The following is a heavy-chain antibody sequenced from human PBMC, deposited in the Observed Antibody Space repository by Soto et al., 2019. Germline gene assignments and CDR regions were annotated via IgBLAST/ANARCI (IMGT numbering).Heavy chain of an antibody. CDR3: ARGLRDVPSYLDY. V-gene: IGHV3-9*01. J-gene: IGHJ4*02. Sequence: EVQLVESGGGLVQPGRSLRLSCVASGFTFDDYVMHWVRQVPGKGLEWVSGISWNSGNIDYADSVKGRFTISRDNAMNSLYLQMNILRPEDTALYYCARGLRDVPSYLDYWGQGTLVTVSS. CDR1: GFTFDDYV. CDR2: ISWNSGNI. D-gene: IGHD3-16*01.